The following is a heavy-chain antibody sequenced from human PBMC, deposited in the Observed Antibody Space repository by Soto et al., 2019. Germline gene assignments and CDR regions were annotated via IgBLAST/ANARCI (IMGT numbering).Heavy chain of an antibody. V-gene: IGHV4-31*03. CDR2: FYSSGST. CDR3: ARAPAGCILEDGHSDLEP. J-gene: IGHJ2*01. CDR1: GGSFSTGAYY. D-gene: IGHD2-21*01. Sequence: QVQLQESGPGLVKPSQTLSLTCTVSGGSFSTGAYYWSWIRQHPGKGLEWIGYFYSSGSTYYTPSLKSRVAMSVDTSENQFTLKLSSVPAADTALYSCARAPAGCILEDGHSDLEPWCRGTLVT.